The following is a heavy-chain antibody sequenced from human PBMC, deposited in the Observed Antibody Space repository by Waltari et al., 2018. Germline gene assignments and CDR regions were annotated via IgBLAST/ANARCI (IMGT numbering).Heavy chain of an antibody. D-gene: IGHD5-18*01. Sequence: YMHWVRQAPGQGLEWMGIINPSGGSTSYAQKFQGRVTMTRDTSTSTVYMELSSLRSEDTAVYYCARDQGRDSSMDVWGQGTTVTVSS. V-gene: IGHV1-46*01. CDR2: INPSGGST. CDR1: Y. CDR3: ARDQGRDSSMDV. J-gene: IGHJ6*02.